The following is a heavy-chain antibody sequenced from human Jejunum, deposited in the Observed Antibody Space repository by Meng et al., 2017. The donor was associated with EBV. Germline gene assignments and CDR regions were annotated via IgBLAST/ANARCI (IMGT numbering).Heavy chain of an antibody. J-gene: IGHJ4*02. Sequence: PVGSGGGLILPGGSPRLFCAVSGFTFSGFWMYWVRQVPGKGLVWISCINGDGNRTTYADSVKDRLTISRDNAKNTLYLQMNSLRAEDTAVYYCAKDRNYYIDYWGQGTLVTVSS. CDR3: AKDRNYYIDY. CDR2: INGDGNRT. V-gene: IGHV3-74*01. CDR1: GFTFSGFW.